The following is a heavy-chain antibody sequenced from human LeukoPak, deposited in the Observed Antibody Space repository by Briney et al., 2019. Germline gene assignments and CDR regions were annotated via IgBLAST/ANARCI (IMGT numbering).Heavy chain of an antibody. CDR1: GYTFTSYD. CDR2: MNPSSGNT. V-gene: IGHV1-8*01. J-gene: IGHJ5*02. CDR3: ATGVVPIWFDP. D-gene: IGHD3-3*01. Sequence: ASVKVSCKASGYTFTSYDINWVRQATGQGPEWMGWMNPSSGNTGYAQKFQGRVTMTRNTSISTAYMELSSLRSEDTAVYYCATGVVPIWFDPWSQGTLVTVSS.